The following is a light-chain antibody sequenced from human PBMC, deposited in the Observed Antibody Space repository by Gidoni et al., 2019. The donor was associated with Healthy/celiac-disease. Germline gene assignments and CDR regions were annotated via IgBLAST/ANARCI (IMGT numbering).Light chain of an antibody. CDR3: QQYYSTPAWT. V-gene: IGKV4-1*01. Sequence: DIVMTQSPDSLAVSLGERATINCKSSQSVLYSSNNKNYLAWYQQKPGQPPKLLIYWASTRESGVPDQFSGSGSGTDFTLTISSLQAEDVAVYYCQQYYSTPAWTFGQGTKVEIK. J-gene: IGKJ1*01. CDR2: WAS. CDR1: QSVLYSSNNKNY.